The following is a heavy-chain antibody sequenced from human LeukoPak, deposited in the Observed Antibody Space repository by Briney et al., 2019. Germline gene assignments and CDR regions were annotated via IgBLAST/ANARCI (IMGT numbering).Heavy chain of an antibody. D-gene: IGHD3-10*01. Sequence: PGGSLRLSCAASGFTFSRYGVHWVRQAPGKGLEWVAFIRYDESDKKYKDSVKGRFTVSKDNSKNTLSLQMHSLRVEDTAVYYCATHYYASGNYYNPIFYWGQGALVTVSS. J-gene: IGHJ4*02. CDR3: ATHYYASGNYYNPIFY. CDR1: GFTFSRYG. V-gene: IGHV3-30*02. CDR2: IRYDESDK.